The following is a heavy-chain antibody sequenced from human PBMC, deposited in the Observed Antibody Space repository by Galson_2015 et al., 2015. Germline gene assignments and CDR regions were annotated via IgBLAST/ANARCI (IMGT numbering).Heavy chain of an antibody. CDR1: GYIFTGYY. D-gene: IGHD2-8*02. Sequence: SVKVSCKASGYIFTGYYMHWVRQAPGQGLEWMGRINPNSGGTNYAQKFQGRVTMTRDTSISTAYMELSRLRSDDTAVYYCAREYIGGVDEGDYWGQGTLVTVSS. CDR2: INPNSGGT. CDR3: AREYIGGVDEGDY. J-gene: IGHJ4*02. V-gene: IGHV1-2*06.